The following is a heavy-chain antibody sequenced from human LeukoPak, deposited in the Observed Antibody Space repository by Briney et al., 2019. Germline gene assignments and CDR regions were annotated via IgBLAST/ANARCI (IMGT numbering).Heavy chain of an antibody. J-gene: IGHJ4*02. Sequence: ASVKVSCKASGYTFSNYAIHWVRQAPGQRFEWMGWINAGNGHTKYSQNFQGRVTITRDSSASTVYMELSSPTSEDTAVYYCARGIWSANTVDSYLASWGQGTLVIVSS. CDR2: INAGNGHT. CDR1: GYTFSNYA. CDR3: ARGIWSANTVDSYLAS. D-gene: IGHD2-15*01. V-gene: IGHV1-3*01.